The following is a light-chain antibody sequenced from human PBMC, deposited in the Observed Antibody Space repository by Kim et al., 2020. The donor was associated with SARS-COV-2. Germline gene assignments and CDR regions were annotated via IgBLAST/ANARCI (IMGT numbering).Light chain of an antibody. Sequence: SHELTQPPSVSVSPGQTASITCSGDKLGDKYACWYQQKPGQSPVLVIYQDSKRPSGIPERFSGSNSGNTATLTISGTQAMDEADYYCQAWDSSIWVFGGGTQLTVL. CDR1: KLGDKY. J-gene: IGLJ3*02. CDR3: QAWDSSIWV. V-gene: IGLV3-1*01. CDR2: QDS.